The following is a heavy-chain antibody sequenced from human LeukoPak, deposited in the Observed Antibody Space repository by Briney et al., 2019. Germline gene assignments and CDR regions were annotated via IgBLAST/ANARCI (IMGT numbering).Heavy chain of an antibody. CDR2: ISYDGSNK. J-gene: IGHJ4*02. CDR1: GFTFSSYG. V-gene: IGHV3-30*18. D-gene: IGHD3-22*01. CDR3: AKDGRNNDSSGSGRGYFDY. Sequence: GGSLRLSCAASGFTFSSYGMHWVRQAPGKGLEWVAVISYDGSNKYNADSVKGRFTISRDNSKNTLYLQMNTLRAEDTAVYYCAKDGRNNDSSGSGRGYFDYWGQGTLVTVSS.